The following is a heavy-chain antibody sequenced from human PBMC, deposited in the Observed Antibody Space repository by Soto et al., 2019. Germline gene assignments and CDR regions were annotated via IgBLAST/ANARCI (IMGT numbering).Heavy chain of an antibody. CDR3: SKGPHTNVGWPYYFAT. Sequence: HPGGSLRPSVVPLGFSFANNAMNWVLQTPGKGLEWFASCSLRGVTIYYADSVEGRFTFSTDNARDSLSPHRHSRRPEASALYYSSKGPHTNVGWPYYFATWGRGVPVTVTS. CDR1: GFSFANNA. CDR2: CSLRGVTI. V-gene: IGHV3-48*03. J-gene: IGHJ4*02. D-gene: IGHD3-9*01.